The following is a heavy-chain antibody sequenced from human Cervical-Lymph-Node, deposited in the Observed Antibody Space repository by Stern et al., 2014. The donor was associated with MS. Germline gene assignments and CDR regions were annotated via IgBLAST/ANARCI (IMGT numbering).Heavy chain of an antibody. V-gene: IGHV1-69*01. CDR3: ARGAYCGGDCYWGWFDS. Sequence: VQLVQSGAEVKRPGSSVTVSCKSSGDTFSDHSISWVRRAPGHGLEWVGGIIPLFGAADYAQMFQGRVTITADESTTTAYMELSSRRSEDTAMYYCARGAYCGGDCYWGWFDSWGQGTLVTVSS. J-gene: IGHJ5*01. CDR1: GDTFSDHS. D-gene: IGHD2-21*02. CDR2: IIPLFGAA.